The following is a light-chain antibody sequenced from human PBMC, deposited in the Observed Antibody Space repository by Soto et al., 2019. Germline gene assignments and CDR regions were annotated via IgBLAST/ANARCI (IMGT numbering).Light chain of an antibody. CDR3: QQYNNWLT. J-gene: IGKJ4*01. V-gene: IGKV3-15*01. CDR2: GAS. CDR1: QSVSSS. Sequence: EIVMTQSPATLSVSPGERATLSCRASQSVSSSSAWYQQKPGQAPRLLIYGASTRATGIPARFSGSGSGTEFTLTISSLQSEDFAVYYCQQYNNWLTFGGGTKVEIK.